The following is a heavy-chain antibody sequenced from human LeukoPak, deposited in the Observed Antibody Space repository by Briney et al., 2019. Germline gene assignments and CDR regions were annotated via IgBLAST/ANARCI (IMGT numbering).Heavy chain of an antibody. Sequence: GGSLRLSCAASGFTFSGYWMHWVRQAPGKGLVWVSHINAGGSSTMYADSVKGRFTISRDNAKNTLYLQMNGLRAEDTAVYYCARVTGTSYYYGMDVWGQGTTVTVSS. D-gene: IGHD1-20*01. J-gene: IGHJ6*02. CDR2: INAGGSST. CDR1: GFTFSGYW. CDR3: ARVTGTSYYYGMDV. V-gene: IGHV3-74*03.